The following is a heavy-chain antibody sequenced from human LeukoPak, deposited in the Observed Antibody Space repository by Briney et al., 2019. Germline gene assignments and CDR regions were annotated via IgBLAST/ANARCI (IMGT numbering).Heavy chain of an antibody. CDR2: ISYDGSNK. Sequence: GGSLRLSCAASGSTFSSYAMHWVRQAPGKGLEWVAVISYDGSNKYYADSVKGRFTISRDNSKNTLYLQMNSLRAEDTAVYYCARDSYSSSWYSFDYWGQGTLVTLSS. CDR1: GSTFSSYA. J-gene: IGHJ4*02. V-gene: IGHV3-30-3*01. CDR3: ARDSYSSSWYSFDY. D-gene: IGHD6-13*01.